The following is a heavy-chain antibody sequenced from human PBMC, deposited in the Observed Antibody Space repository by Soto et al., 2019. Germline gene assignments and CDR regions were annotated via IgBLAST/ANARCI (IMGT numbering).Heavy chain of an antibody. D-gene: IGHD6-13*01. J-gene: IGHJ4*02. V-gene: IGHV1-18*01. CDR3: ARSGSSWNLREFDY. CDR1: DYTITSDG. Sequence: ASVKVSCKTSDYTITSDGIIWVRQTPGQGLEWIGWISVYNGNTNYAQKFRGRVTMTTDISTTTAYMEMRSLRSDDTAVYYCARSGSSWNLREFDYWGQGTLVTVSS. CDR2: ISVYNGNT.